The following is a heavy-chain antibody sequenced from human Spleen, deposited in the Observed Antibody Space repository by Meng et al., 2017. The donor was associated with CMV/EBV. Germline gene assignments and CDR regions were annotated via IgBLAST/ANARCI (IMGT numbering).Heavy chain of an antibody. Sequence: CAVYGGSFSGYYWGWIRQPPGKGLEWIGEINHSGSTNYNPSLKSRVTISVDTSKNQFSLKLSSVTAADTAVYYCARASWLQFYFDYWGQGTLVTVSS. CDR1: GGSFSGYY. V-gene: IGHV4-34*01. CDR2: INHSGST. CDR3: ARASWLQFYFDY. D-gene: IGHD5-24*01. J-gene: IGHJ4*02.